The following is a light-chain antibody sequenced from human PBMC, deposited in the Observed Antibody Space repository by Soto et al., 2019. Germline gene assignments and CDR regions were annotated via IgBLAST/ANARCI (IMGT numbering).Light chain of an antibody. CDR3: QQSYSTPLFT. CDR1: RSVNTW. Sequence: GDRVTMTCRASRSVNTWLAWYQQKPGNAPKLLIHHASTLENGVPSRFSGSGSGTEFTLTISSLQPEDFATYYCQQSYSTPLFTFGPGTKVDIK. CDR2: HAS. V-gene: IGKV1-5*01. J-gene: IGKJ3*01.